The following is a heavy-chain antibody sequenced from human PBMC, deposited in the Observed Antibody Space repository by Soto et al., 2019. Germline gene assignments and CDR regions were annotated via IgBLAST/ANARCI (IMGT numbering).Heavy chain of an antibody. V-gene: IGHV4-30-4*01. CDR2: IYYSGST. CDR1: GGSISSYDYY. D-gene: IGHD4-17*01. CDR3: ARRYGDCFDF. J-gene: IGHJ4*02. Sequence: SETLSLTCTVSGGSISSYDYYWSWIRQPPGKGLECIGYIYYSGSTNYNPSLKSRVTISVDTSKNQFSLKLSSVTAADTAVYYCARRYGDCFDFWGQGTLVTVSS.